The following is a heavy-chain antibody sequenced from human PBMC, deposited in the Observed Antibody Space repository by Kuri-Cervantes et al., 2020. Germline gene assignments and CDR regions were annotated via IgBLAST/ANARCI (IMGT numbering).Heavy chain of an antibody. V-gene: IGHV4-34*01. D-gene: IGHD6-19*01. CDR3: ARANGWIDS. CDR2: INHSGST. J-gene: IGHJ4*02. CDR1: GGSFSGYY. Sequence: ESLKISCAVYGGSFSGYYWSWIRQPPGKGLEWIGEINHSGSTNYNPSLKSRVTISVDTSKNQFFLELTSLTAADTAVYYCARANGWIDSWGQGTLVTVSS.